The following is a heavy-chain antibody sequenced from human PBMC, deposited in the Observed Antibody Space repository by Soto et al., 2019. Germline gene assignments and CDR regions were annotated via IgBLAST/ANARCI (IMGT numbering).Heavy chain of an antibody. J-gene: IGHJ4*02. V-gene: IGHV3-7*01. CDR1: GFTFSSHW. CDR3: ASSAYSKNGY. D-gene: IGHD4-4*01. CDR2: IKPDGSEK. Sequence: LRLSCAASGFTFSSHWMSWVRQAPGKGLEWVANIKPDGSEKYYVDSVKGRFTISRDNAKNSLYLQTNSLRAEDTAVYFCASSAYSKNGYWGQGTLVTVSS.